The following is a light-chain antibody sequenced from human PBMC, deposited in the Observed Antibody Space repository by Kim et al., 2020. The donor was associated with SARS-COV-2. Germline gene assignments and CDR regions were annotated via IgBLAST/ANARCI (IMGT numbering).Light chain of an antibody. CDR3: LQYNSYPLT. CDR1: QSISIW. CDR2: KAS. J-gene: IGKJ4*01. V-gene: IGKV1-5*03. Sequence: DIQMTQSPSTLSAYVGDRVTITCRASQSISIWLAWYQQKPGKAPKLLIYKASTLGGGVPSRFSGSGSGTEFTLTITSLQPDDFATYYCLQYNSYPLTFGGGTKVEIK.